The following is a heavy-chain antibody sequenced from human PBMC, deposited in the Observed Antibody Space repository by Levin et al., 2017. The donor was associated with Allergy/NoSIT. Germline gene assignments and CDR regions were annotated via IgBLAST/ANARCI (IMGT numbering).Heavy chain of an antibody. CDR1: GYTFTSYY. J-gene: IGHJ4*02. CDR3: ARDSGVLDWMATIKSVLELDY. V-gene: IGHV1-46*01. CDR2: INPSGGST. D-gene: IGHD5-24*01. Sequence: GESLKISCKASGYTFTSYYMHWVRQAPGQGLEWMGIINPSGGSTSYAQKFQGRVTMTRDTSTSTVYMELSSLRSEDTAVYYCARDSGVLDWMATIKSVLELDYWGQGTLVTVSS.